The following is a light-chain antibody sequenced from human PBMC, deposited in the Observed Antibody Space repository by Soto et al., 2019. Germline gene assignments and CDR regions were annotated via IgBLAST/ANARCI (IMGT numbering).Light chain of an antibody. V-gene: IGKV1-27*01. Sequence: DIQMTQSPSSLSASVGDRVTITCRASQGISNYLAWYQQKPGKVPKLLIYAASTLQSGVPSRFSGSGSGTDFTLTISSLQPEDVATYDCQKYNSAPEWTFGQGTKVEIK. CDR2: AAS. CDR3: QKYNSAPEWT. J-gene: IGKJ1*01. CDR1: QGISNY.